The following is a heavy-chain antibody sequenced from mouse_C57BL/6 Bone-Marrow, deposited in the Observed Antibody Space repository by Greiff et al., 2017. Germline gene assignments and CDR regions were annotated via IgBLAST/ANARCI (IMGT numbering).Heavy chain of an antibody. CDR1: GYTFTSYG. Sequence: VQLQQSGAELARPGASVKLSCKASGYTFTSYGISWVKQRTGQGLEWIGEIYPRSGNTYYNEKFKGKATLTADKSSSTAYMELRSLTSEDAAVYFCARNGSSFWFAYWGQWTLVTVSA. D-gene: IGHD1-1*01. V-gene: IGHV1-81*01. J-gene: IGHJ3*01. CDR2: IYPRSGNT. CDR3: ARNGSSFWFAY.